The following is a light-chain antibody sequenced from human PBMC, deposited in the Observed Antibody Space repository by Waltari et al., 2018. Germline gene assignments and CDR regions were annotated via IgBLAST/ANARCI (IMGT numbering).Light chain of an antibody. CDR2: QDS. J-gene: IGLJ2*01. CDR3: QAWDSSTVV. V-gene: IGLV3-1*01. CDR1: KLGDKY. Sequence: SYELTQPPSVSVSPGQTASIPCSGDKLGDKYACWYQQKPGQAPWLFIYQDSTRPSGIPERFAGSNSGNTATLTISGTQAMDEADYYCQAWDSSTVVFGGGTKLTVL.